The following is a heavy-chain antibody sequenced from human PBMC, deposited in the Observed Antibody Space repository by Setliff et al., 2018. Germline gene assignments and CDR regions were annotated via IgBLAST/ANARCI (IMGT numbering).Heavy chain of an antibody. CDR2: IYHSGST. V-gene: IGHV4-4*02. J-gene: IGHJ3*02. D-gene: IGHD3-3*01. CDR1: GGSISSSNW. CDR3: ARDLTYYDFWSGYYSPRAFDI. Sequence: SETLSLTCTVSGGSISSSNWWSWVRQPPGKGLEWIGEIYHSGSTNYNPSLKSRVTISVDKSKNQFSLKLSSVTAADTAVYYCARDLTYYDFWSGYYSPRAFDIWGQGTMVTVSS.